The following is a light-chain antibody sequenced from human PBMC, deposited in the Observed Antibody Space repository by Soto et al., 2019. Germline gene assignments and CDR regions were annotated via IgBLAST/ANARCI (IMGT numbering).Light chain of an antibody. V-gene: IGLV2-14*01. J-gene: IGLJ2*01. CDR2: EVS. CDR1: SSDVGGYNY. Sequence: QSALTQPASVSGSPGQSITISCTGTSSDVGGYNYVSWYQQHPGKAPKLMIYEVSNRPSGVSNRFSGSKSGNTASLTISGLQAEDEADYYCCSYTSSSSVVFGGGTKATVL. CDR3: CSYTSSSSVV.